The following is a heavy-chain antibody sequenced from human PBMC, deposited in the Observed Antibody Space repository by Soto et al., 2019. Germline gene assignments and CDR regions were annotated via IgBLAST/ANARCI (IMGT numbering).Heavy chain of an antibody. Sequence: QVQLVQSGAEVKKPGDSVKVSCKASGYTFTSYDINWVRQATGQGLEWMGWMNPNSGNTGYAQKYQRXVXXXRXTARSTAYMELSSLKSEDTAVYYCARELSSSWRFDYWGQGTLGTVSS. D-gene: IGHD6-13*01. V-gene: IGHV1-8*01. CDR3: ARELSSSWRFDY. J-gene: IGHJ4*02. CDR1: GYTFTSYD. CDR2: MNPNSGNT.